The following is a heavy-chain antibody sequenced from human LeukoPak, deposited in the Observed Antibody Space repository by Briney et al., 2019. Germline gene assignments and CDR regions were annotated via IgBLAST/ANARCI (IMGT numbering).Heavy chain of an antibody. J-gene: IGHJ4*02. CDR1: GFTFSSYW. CDR3: TRREMSPIDSSGWD. V-gene: IGHV3-7*03. D-gene: IGHD6-19*01. Sequence: GGSLRLSCAASGFTFSSYWMSWVRQAPGKGLEWVANIKQDGSEKYYVDSVKGRFTISRDNAKNSLYLQMNSLKTEDTAVYYCTRREMSPIDSSGWDWGQGTLVTVSS. CDR2: IKQDGSEK.